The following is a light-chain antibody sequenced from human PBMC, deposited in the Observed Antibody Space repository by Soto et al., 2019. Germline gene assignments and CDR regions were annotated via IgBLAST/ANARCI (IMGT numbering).Light chain of an antibody. CDR1: RRDGGGYDY. J-gene: IGLJ1*01. CDR2: HIT. CDR3: SSYVGPYAYV. Sequence: QSVLTQPRSVSGTPGQSVSISCPETRRDGGGYDYVSWHQHLPGKTPTVIIYHITKRPSADTDRLFGSESGKTASLTIYGLQAEDEADYYCSSYVGPYAYVFGTGTKVTVL. V-gene: IGLV2-11*01.